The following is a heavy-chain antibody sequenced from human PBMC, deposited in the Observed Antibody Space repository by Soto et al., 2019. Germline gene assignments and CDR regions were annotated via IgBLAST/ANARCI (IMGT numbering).Heavy chain of an antibody. CDR2: IKPDGSER. J-gene: IGHJ4*02. V-gene: IGHV3-7*01. D-gene: IGHD2-21*01. Sequence: PGGSLRLSCAASEFTFSSYWMTWVRQAPGKGLEWVANIKPDGSERYYADSVKGRFTISRDNAKNSLYLQMNSLRAEDTALYYCARDYLWSVDHWGQGTLVTVSS. CDR1: EFTFSSYW. CDR3: ARDYLWSVDH.